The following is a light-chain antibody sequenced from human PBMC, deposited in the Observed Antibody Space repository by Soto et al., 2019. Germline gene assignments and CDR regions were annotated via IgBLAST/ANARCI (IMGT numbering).Light chain of an antibody. CDR3: QQGYNTPWT. V-gene: IGKV1-39*01. J-gene: IGKJ1*01. CDR2: AAS. Sequence: IQMTQSPSSLSASVGDRDTITCRASQTIRTNLNWYQQKAAQAPKLLIYAASNLRNGVPSRFSGSGSGTHFTLTITSLQPEDFATYYCQQGYNTPWTFGPGTTVGI. CDR1: QTIRTN.